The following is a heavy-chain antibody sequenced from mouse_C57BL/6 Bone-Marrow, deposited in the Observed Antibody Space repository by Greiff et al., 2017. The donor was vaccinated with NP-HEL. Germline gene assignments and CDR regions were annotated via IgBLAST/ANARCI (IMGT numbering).Heavy chain of an antibody. V-gene: IGHV1-81*01. Sequence: QVQLQQSGAELARPGASVKLSCKASGYTFTSYGISWVKQRTGQGLEWIGEIYPRSGNTYYNEKFKGKATLTADKSSSTAYMELRSLTSEDSAVYFCARDWDDWGQGTLVTVSA. J-gene: IGHJ3*01. D-gene: IGHD4-1*01. CDR1: GYTFTSYG. CDR3: ARDWDD. CDR2: IYPRSGNT.